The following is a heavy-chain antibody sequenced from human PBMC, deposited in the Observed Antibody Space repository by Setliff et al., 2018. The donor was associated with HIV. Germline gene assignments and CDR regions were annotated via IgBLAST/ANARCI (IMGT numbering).Heavy chain of an antibody. V-gene: IGHV1-69*13. J-gene: IGHJ5*02. CDR3: ARGPKKGVDILPPDS. Sequence: VKVSCKASGGSFYTYAFTWVRQAPGQGLEWVGGIVPVFRTVNYAQKLRGRVTITADESTSTSYMELNSLTSDDTAVYYCARGPKKGVDILPPDSWGQGTLVTVSS. D-gene: IGHD3-3*01. CDR2: IVPVFRTV. CDR1: GGSFYTYA.